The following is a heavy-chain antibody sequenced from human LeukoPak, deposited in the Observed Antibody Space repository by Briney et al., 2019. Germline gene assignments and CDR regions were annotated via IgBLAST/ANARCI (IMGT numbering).Heavy chain of an antibody. CDR2: LNWNSDTI. D-gene: IGHD6-13*01. CDR3: AKGSHAAIAAAGGLFDY. V-gene: IGHV3-9*01. Sequence: PGRSLRLSCAASGSTFDDYAMHWVRQAPGKGLEWASGLNWNSDTIGYADSVKGRFTISRDNAKNSLFLQMNSLRAEDTALYYCAKGSHAAIAAAGGLFDYWGQGTLVTVSS. J-gene: IGHJ4*02. CDR1: GSTFDDYA.